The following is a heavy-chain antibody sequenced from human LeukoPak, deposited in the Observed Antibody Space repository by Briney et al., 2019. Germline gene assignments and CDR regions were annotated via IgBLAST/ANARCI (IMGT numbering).Heavy chain of an antibody. CDR3: AKAGTGTNMIFDY. CDR1: GFTFSSYA. CDR2: LSSSGGDT. J-gene: IGHJ4*02. Sequence: GGSLRLSCAISGFTFSSYAMNWVRQAPGKGLEWVSALSSSGGDTFYADSVKGRFTISRDTSKNTLYLQMYSLRAEDTAVYYCAKAGTGTNMIFDYWGQGTLVTVSS. V-gene: IGHV3-23*01. D-gene: IGHD1-1*01.